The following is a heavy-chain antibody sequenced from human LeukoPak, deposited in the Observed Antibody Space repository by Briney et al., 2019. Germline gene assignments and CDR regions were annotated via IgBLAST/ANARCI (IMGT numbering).Heavy chain of an antibody. CDR2: IYYSGST. D-gene: IGHD3-10*01. J-gene: IGHJ4*02. V-gene: IGHV4-31*03. Sequence: SETLSLTCTVFGGSISSGGYYWSWIRQHPGKGLEWIGYIYYSGSTYYNPSLKSRVTISVDTSKNQFSLKLSSVTAADTAVYYCARNALWFGEPTYYFDYWGQGTLVTVSS. CDR3: ARNALWFGEPTYYFDY. CDR1: GGSISSGGYY.